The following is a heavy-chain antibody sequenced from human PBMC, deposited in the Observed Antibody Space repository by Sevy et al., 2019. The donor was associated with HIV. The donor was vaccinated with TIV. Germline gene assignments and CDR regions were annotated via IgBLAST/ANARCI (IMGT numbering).Heavy chain of an antibody. D-gene: IGHD4-17*01. J-gene: IGHJ4*02. CDR3: ARGTTVTRIDY. CDR1: GYNFTSYW. V-gene: IGHV5-51*01. Sequence: GESLKISCKGSGYNFTSYWIGWVRQMPGKGLEWMGIIYPGDSHTRYSPSFQGQVTISADKSISTAYLQWSSLKASDTAMYFCARGTTVTRIDYWGQGTLVTVSS. CDR2: IYPGDSHT.